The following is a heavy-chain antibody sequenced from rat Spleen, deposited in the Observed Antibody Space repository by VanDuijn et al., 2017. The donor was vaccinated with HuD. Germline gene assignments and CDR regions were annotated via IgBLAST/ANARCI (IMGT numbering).Heavy chain of an antibody. CDR3: ARQEDYGGYGDY. J-gene: IGHJ2*01. CDR1: GFTFRSYW. CDR2: INTDGGST. V-gene: IGHV5-58*01. Sequence: EVQLVESGGVLVQPGRSLKLSCVASGFTFRSYWMYWIRQAPGKGLEWVSSINTDGGSTYYSDSMRGRFTISRDNAKSTLYLQISSLRSEDTATYYCARQEDYGGYGDYWGQGVMVTVSS. D-gene: IGHD1-11*01.